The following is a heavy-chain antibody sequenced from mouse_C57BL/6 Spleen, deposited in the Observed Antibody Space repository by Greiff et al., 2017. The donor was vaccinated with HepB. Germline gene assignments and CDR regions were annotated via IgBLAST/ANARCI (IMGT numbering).Heavy chain of an antibody. V-gene: IGHV1-82*01. CDR1: GYAFSSSW. D-gene: IGHD1-1*01. Sequence: VKLQESGPELVKPGASVKISCKASGYAFSSSWMNWVKQRPGKGLEWIGRIDPGDGDTNYNGKFKGKATLTADKSSSTAYMQLSSLTSEDSAVYFCARGYYYGSSYFDYWGQGTTLTVSS. CDR3: ARGYYYGSSYFDY. CDR2: IDPGDGDT. J-gene: IGHJ2*01.